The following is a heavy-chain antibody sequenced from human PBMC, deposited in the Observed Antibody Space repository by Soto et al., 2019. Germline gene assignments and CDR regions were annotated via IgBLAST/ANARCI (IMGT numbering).Heavy chain of an antibody. Sequence: VGSLRLSCAASGFTFSSYAIHWVRQTPGKGLEWVAVISFDGNNKYYGDSMKGRFTISRDNAKNSLYLEMNSLRAEDTAVYYCARESEDLTSNFDYWGQGTLVTV. CDR2: ISFDGNNK. J-gene: IGHJ4*02. CDR1: GFTFSSYA. V-gene: IGHV3-30-3*01. CDR3: ARESEDLTSNFDY.